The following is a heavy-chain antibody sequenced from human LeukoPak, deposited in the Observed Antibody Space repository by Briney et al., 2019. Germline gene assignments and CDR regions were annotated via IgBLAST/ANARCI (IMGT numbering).Heavy chain of an antibody. V-gene: IGHV3-48*01. D-gene: IGHD5-24*01. CDR1: GFTFSSYS. CDR2: ISSSSTI. Sequence: PGGSLRLSCAASGFTFSSYSMNWVRQAPGKGLEWFSYISSSSTIYYADSVKGRFTISRDNAKNSLYLQMNSLRAEDTAVYYCASERRDGYNSEIYWGQGTLVTVSS. J-gene: IGHJ4*02. CDR3: ASERRDGYNSEIY.